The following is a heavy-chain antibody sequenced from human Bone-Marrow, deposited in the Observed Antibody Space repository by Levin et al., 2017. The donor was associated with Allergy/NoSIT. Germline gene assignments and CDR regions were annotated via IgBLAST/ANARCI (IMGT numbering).Heavy chain of an antibody. CDR2: ISSSSSSI. D-gene: IGHD3-10*01. CDR1: GFTFSSYS. J-gene: IGHJ4*02. CDR3: ARDGAGSLYAY. Sequence: GGSLRLSCAASGFTFSSYSMSWVRQAPGKGLEWVSYISSSSSSIQHADSVKGRFTISRENSKNSLYLQMNSLRAEDTAVYYCARDGAGSLYAYWGQGTLVTVSS. V-gene: IGHV3-48*04.